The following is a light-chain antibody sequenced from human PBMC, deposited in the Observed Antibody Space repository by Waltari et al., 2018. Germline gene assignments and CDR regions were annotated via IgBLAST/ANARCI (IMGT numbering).Light chain of an antibody. CDR3: CAYAGSYILL. Sequence: SALTQPRSVSGSPGQSVTIPCTGTRSHIGGHNDVSWYQQHPGKAPKVMIYDVSKRPSGVPDRFSGSKSDSTASLTISGLQADDEADYYCCAYAGSYILLFGGGTKLTVL. CDR2: DVS. V-gene: IGLV2-11*01. J-gene: IGLJ3*02. CDR1: RSHIGGHND.